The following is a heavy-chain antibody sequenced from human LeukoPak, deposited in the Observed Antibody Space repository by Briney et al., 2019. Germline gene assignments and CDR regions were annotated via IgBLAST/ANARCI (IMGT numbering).Heavy chain of an antibody. CDR3: ARDGRYYDFWSGYQPIDY. CDR1: GFTVSSNY. CDR2: IYSGGST. J-gene: IGHJ4*02. V-gene: IGHV3-66*02. Sequence: GGSLRLSCAASGFTVSSNYMSWVRQAPGKGLEWVSVIYSGGSTYYADSVKGRFTISRDNSKNTLYLQMNSLRAEDTAVYYCARDGRYYDFWSGYQPIDYWGQGTLVTVSS. D-gene: IGHD3-3*01.